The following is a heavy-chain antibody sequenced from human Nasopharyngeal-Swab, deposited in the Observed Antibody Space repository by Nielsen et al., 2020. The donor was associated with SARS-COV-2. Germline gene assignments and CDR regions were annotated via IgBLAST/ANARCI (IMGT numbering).Heavy chain of an antibody. V-gene: IGHV4-34*01. CDR3: ARGGLGVVTHDAFDI. D-gene: IGHD3-3*01. J-gene: IGHJ3*02. CDR1: GGSFSGYY. Sequence: SDTLSLTCAVYGGSFSGYYWSWIRQPPGKGLEWIGEINHSGSTNYNPSLKSRVTISVDTSKNQFSLKLSSVTAADTAVYYCARGGLGVVTHDAFDIWGQGTMVTVSS. CDR2: INHSGST.